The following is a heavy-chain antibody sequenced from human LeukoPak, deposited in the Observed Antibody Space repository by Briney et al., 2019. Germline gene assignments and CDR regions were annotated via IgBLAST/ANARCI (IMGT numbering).Heavy chain of an antibody. Sequence: ASVKVSCKASGGTFSSYAISWARQAPGQGLEWMGGIIPIFGTANYAQKFQGRVTITADESTSTACMELSSLRSEDTAVYYCARVSRPAIAAAATLYYFDYWGQGTLVTVSS. D-gene: IGHD6-13*01. V-gene: IGHV1-69*13. CDR2: IIPIFGTA. CDR1: GGTFSSYA. J-gene: IGHJ4*02. CDR3: ARVSRPAIAAAATLYYFDY.